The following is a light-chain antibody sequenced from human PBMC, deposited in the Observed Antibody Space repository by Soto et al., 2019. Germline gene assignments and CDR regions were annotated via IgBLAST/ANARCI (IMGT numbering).Light chain of an antibody. J-gene: IGLJ1*01. CDR2: DVS. V-gene: IGLV2-14*01. Sequence: QSALTQPASVSGSPGQSITISCTGTSSDVGGYNYVSWYQQRPGKAPKLMIYDVSNRPSGVSNRFSGSKSGNTASLTISGLQSEDEADYYCSSYTSSTLLVFGTGPKLTVL. CDR3: SSYTSSTLLV. CDR1: SSDVGGYNY.